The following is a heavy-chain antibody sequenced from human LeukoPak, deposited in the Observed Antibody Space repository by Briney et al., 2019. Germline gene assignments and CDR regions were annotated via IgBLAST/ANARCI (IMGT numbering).Heavy chain of an antibody. CDR1: GFTFSSYG. CDR3: AKGHSSSV. D-gene: IGHD6-6*01. J-gene: IGHJ6*02. V-gene: IGHV3-30*18. CDR2: ISYDGSNK. Sequence: GGSLRLSCAASGFTFSSYGMHWVRQAPGKGLEWVAFISYDGSNKYYADSVKGRFTITRDNSKNTLYLQMNSLRPEDTAVYYCAKGHSSSVWGQGTTVTVSS.